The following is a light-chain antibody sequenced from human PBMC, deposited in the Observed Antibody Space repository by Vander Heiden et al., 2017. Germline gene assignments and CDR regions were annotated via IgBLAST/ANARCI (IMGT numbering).Light chain of an antibody. CDR2: AAS. CDR3: QQLNSYPQ. J-gene: IGKJ4*01. CDR1: QGISSY. V-gene: IGKV1-9*01. Sequence: DIQLTQSPSFLSASVGDRATITCRASQGISSYLAWYQQKPGKAPKLLIYAASTLQSGVPSRFSGSGSGTEFTLTISSLQPEDFATYYCQQLNSYPQFGGGTKVEIK.